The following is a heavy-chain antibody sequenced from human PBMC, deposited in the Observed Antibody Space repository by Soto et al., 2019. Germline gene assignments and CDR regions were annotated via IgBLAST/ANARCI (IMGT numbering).Heavy chain of an antibody. CDR3: ARSITAMVSRGYYGMDV. CDR2: IIPIFGTA. D-gene: IGHD5-18*01. Sequence: SVKVSCKASAGTFSSYAISWVRQAPGQGLEWMGGIIPIFGTANYAQKFQGRVTITADKSTSTAYMELSSLRSEDTAVYYCARSITAMVSRGYYGMDVWGQGTTVTVSS. V-gene: IGHV1-69*06. CDR1: AGTFSSYA. J-gene: IGHJ6*02.